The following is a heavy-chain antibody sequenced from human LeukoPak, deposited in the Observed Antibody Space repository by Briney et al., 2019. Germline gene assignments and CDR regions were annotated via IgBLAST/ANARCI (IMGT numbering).Heavy chain of an antibody. V-gene: IGHV3-7*01. Sequence: GGSLRLSCAASGFTFSDNWMTWVRQAPGKGLEWVANINQDGRGRYYVDSVQGRFIISRDNAQNSVHLQMNSPRAEDTAVYYCATRYCSIAACRASSYKCMDDWGKGTTVIVSS. CDR2: INQDGRGR. D-gene: IGHD2-2*01. J-gene: IGHJ6*04. CDR1: GFTFSDNW. CDR3: ATRYCSIAACRASSYKCMDD.